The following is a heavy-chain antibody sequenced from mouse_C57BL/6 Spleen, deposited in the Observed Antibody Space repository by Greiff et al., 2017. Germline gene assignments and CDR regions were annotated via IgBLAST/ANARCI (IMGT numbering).Heavy chain of an antibody. D-gene: IGHD2-4*01. CDR3: ARRNDYDVGAWFAY. CDR1: GFTFSSYA. V-gene: IGHV5-4*03. CDR2: ISDGGSYT. Sequence: EVMLVESGGGLVKPGGSLKLSCAASGFTFSSYAMSWVRQTPEKRLEWVATISDGGSYTYYPDNVKGRFTISRDNAKNNLYLQMSHLKSEDTAMYYCARRNDYDVGAWFAYWGQGTRVTVSA. J-gene: IGHJ3*01.